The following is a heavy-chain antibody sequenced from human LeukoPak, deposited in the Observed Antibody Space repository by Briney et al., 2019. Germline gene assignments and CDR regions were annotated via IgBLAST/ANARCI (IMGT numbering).Heavy chain of an antibody. CDR2: FSCSGST. D-gene: IGHD1-1*01. V-gene: IGHV4-39*07. Sequence: SETLSLTCSVSGGAISIYSWGWIRQPPGKGLEWIGSFSCSGSTYYNPSLKSRVTISVDTSKSQFSLYMDSVTAADTAVYYCARDWNRYAYWGQGTLVTVSS. CDR3: ARDWNRYAY. J-gene: IGHJ4*02. CDR1: GGAISIYS.